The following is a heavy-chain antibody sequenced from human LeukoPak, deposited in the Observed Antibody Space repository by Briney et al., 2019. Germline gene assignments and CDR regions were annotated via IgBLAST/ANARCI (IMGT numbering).Heavy chain of an antibody. Sequence: PGGSLRPSCAASGFTFSSYGMHWVRQAPGKGLEWVAFIRYDGSNKYYADSVKGRFTISRDNSKNTLYLQMNSLRAEDTAVYYCAKEIGSSSKSFGANWFDPWGQGTLVTVSS. CDR1: GFTFSSYG. CDR3: AKEIGSSSKSFGANWFDP. J-gene: IGHJ5*02. CDR2: IRYDGSNK. V-gene: IGHV3-30*02. D-gene: IGHD2-2*01.